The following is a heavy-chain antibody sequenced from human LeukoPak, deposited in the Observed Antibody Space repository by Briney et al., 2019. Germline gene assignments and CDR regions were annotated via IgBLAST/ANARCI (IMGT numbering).Heavy chain of an antibody. CDR1: GFTFSNIW. Sequence: PGGSLRLSCAASGFTFSNIWMTWVRQAPGKGLEWVGRIKRKAEGGTTDYAAPVRGRFTISRDNAKNSLYLQMNSLRAEDTALYYCARMGLVGATTLDYWGQGTLVTVSS. D-gene: IGHD1-26*01. J-gene: IGHJ4*02. CDR2: IKRKAEGGTT. CDR3: ARMGLVGATTLDY. V-gene: IGHV3-15*05.